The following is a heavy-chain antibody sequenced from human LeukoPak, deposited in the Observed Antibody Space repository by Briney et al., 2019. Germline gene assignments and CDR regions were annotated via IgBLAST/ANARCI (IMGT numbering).Heavy chain of an antibody. CDR1: GFTFNTYP. V-gene: IGHV3-23*01. J-gene: IGHJ4*02. Sequence: GGSLRLSCAASGFTFNTYPMSWVRQAPGKGLEWVSVISGSGGGTYYADSVKGRFTVSRDNSKNTLYLQMNSLRAEDTAVYYCARADSSGINFDYWGQGTLVTVSS. CDR3: ARADSSGINFDY. CDR2: ISGSGGGT. D-gene: IGHD6-19*01.